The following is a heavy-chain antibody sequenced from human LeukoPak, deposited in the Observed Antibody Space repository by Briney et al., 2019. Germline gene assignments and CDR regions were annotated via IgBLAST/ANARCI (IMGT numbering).Heavy chain of an antibody. J-gene: IGHJ5*02. D-gene: IGHD3-10*01. CDR1: GGSISSSY. Sequence: SETLSLTCTVSGGSISSSYWSWIRQPPGKGLEWIGSIYYSGSTYYNPSHKSRVTISVDTSKNQFSLKLSSVTAADTAVYYCARHPRSSSGWFGAPPGRFDPWGQGTLVTVSS. V-gene: IGHV4-59*05. CDR3: ARHPRSSSGWFGAPPGRFDP. CDR2: IYYSGST.